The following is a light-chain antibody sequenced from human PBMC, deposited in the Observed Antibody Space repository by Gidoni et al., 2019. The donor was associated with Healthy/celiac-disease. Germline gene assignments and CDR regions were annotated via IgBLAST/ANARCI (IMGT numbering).Light chain of an antibody. V-gene: IGKV1-5*03. Sequence: DIKMTQSPSTLSASVGDRVTITCRASQSISSWLAWYQQKPGKAPKLLIYKASSLESGVPSRFSGSGSGTEFTLTISSLQPDDFATYYCQQYNSYSPITFGQXTRLEIK. CDR1: QSISSW. J-gene: IGKJ5*01. CDR2: KAS. CDR3: QQYNSYSPIT.